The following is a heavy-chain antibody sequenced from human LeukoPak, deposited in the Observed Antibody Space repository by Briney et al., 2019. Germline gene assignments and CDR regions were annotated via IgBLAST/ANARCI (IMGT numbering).Heavy chain of an antibody. D-gene: IGHD4-17*01. CDR3: ARGPRGVTTLNYYMDV. V-gene: IGHV4-34*01. CDR2: INHSGST. CDR1: GFTFDDYG. J-gene: IGHJ6*03. Sequence: GSLRLSCAASGFTFDDYGMNWIRQPPGKGLEWIGEINHSGSTNYNPSLKSRVTISVDTSKNQFSLKLSSVTAADTAVYYCARGPRGVTTLNYYMDVWGKGTTVTVSS.